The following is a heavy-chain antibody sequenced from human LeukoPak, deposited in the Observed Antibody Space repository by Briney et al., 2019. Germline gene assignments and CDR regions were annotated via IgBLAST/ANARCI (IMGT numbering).Heavy chain of an antibody. D-gene: IGHD3-10*01. Sequence: PGGSLRLSCAASGFTFSSYGMHWVRQAPGKGLEGVAVIWYDGSNKYYADSVKGRFTISRDNSKNPLYLQMNSLRAEDTAVYYCSRERMVRGVVNYYYYYYMDVWGKGTTVTVSS. CDR2: IWYDGSNK. CDR3: SRERMVRGVVNYYYYYYMDV. V-gene: IGHV3-33*01. CDR1: GFTFSSYG. J-gene: IGHJ6*03.